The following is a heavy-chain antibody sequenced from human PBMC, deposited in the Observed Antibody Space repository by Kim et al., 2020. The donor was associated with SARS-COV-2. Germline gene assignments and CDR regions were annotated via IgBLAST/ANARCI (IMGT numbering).Heavy chain of an antibody. Sequence: DAVRGRFTISRDRSKNTRYLQMNSLRTEDTAVYFCAKTEYSGNFYGPFDYWGQGTLVTVSS. V-gene: IGHV3-23*01. J-gene: IGHJ4*02. CDR3: AKTEYSGNFYGPFDY. D-gene: IGHD1-26*01.